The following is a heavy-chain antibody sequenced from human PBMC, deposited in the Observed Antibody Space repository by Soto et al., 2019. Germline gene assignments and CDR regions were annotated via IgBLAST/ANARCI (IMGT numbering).Heavy chain of an antibody. J-gene: IGHJ4*02. CDR3: AKEPATAKPEGVDF. CDR2: INPNSGGT. D-gene: IGHD1-1*01. V-gene: IGHV1-2*02. CDR1: GYTFSDYY. Sequence: ASVKVSCKASGYTFSDYYIHWVRQAPGQGLEWMGWINPNSGGTKYAPKFQGGVTMTRDTSITTAYMELSRLRSGDTAVYYCAKEPATAKPEGVDFWGQGTLVTVSA.